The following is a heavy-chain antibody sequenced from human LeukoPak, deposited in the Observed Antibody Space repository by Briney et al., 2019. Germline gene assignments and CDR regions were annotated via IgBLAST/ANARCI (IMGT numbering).Heavy chain of an antibody. CDR2: INSDGSFT. J-gene: IGHJ4*02. CDR1: GFTFSSYW. V-gene: IGHV3-74*01. Sequence: GGSLRLSCAASGFTFSSYWMHWVRQAPGKGLVWVSRINSDGSFTNYADSVKGRFTISRDNSRDTLYLQMNSLRVEDTAVYYCAKDARRSSGWYFFDHWGQGTLVTVSS. CDR3: AKDARRSSGWYFFDH. D-gene: IGHD6-19*01.